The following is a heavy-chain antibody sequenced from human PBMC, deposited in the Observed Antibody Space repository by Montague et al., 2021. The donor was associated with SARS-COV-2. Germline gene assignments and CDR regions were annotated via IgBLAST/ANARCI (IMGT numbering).Heavy chain of an antibody. D-gene: IGHD3-10*01. CDR2: VNHSEST. Sequence: SETLSLTCAASGGSFSGFYWSWVRQSPGKGLEWIGDVNHSESTNYNPSLKGRVTISVDTSKNQFSLKLNSVTAADTAVYYCARGASELPSWGQGALVTVSS. CDR3: ARGASELPS. J-gene: IGHJ5*02. CDR1: GGSFSGFY. V-gene: IGHV4-34*01.